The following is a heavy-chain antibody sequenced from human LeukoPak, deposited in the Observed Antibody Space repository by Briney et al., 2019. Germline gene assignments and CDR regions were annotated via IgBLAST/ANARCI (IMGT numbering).Heavy chain of an antibody. CDR1: GFTFSSYE. V-gene: IGHV3-48*03. D-gene: IGHD4-11*01. CDR2: INSDGGTT. CDR3: ARGDYSRPFDY. J-gene: IGHJ4*02. Sequence: AGGSLRLSCAASGFTFSSYEMNWVRQAPGKGLEWISYINSDGGTTYYADSVKGRFTISRDNAKNSLYLQMNSLRAEDTAVYYCARGDYSRPFDYWGQGTLVTVSS.